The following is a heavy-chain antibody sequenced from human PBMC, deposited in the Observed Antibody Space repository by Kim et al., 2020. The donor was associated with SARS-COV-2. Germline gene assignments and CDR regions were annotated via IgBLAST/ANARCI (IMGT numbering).Heavy chain of an antibody. CDR1: GFTFDDYA. V-gene: IGHV3-9*01. D-gene: IGHD3-9*01. CDR3: AKDSGFYYDILTGYDY. CDR2: ICWDSGSI. J-gene: IGHJ4*02. Sequence: GGSLRLSCAASGFTFDDYAMHWVRQAPGKGLEWVSGICWDSGSIGYADSVKGRFTISRDNAKNSLYLQMNSLRADDTALYYCAKDSGFYYDILTGYDYWGQGTLVTVSS.